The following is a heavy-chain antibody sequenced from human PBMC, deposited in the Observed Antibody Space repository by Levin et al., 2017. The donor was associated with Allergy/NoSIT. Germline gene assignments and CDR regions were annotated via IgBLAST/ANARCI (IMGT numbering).Heavy chain of an antibody. J-gene: IGHJ4*02. CDR2: ISYDGSNK. Sequence: GGSLRLSCAASGFTFSSYAMHWVRQAPGKGLEWVAVISYDGSNKYYADSVKGRFTISRDNSKNTLYLQMNSLRAEDTAVYYCARGVATAYFDYWGQGTLVTVSS. CDR3: ARGVATAYFDY. CDR1: GFTFSSYA. V-gene: IGHV3-30-3*01. D-gene: IGHD5-12*01.